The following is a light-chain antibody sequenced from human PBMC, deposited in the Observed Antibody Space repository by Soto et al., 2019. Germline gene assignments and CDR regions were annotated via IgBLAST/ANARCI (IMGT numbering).Light chain of an antibody. Sequence: EIVLTQSPGTLSLSPGERATLSCRASQSVASSYLGWYQQKPGQAPRLLIYGASNRATGIPDRFSGSGSGTDFTLTISRLEPEDFAVYYCQQYVGSAPLTLGGGTKVDIK. J-gene: IGKJ4*01. V-gene: IGKV3-20*01. CDR3: QQYVGSAPLT. CDR2: GAS. CDR1: QSVASSY.